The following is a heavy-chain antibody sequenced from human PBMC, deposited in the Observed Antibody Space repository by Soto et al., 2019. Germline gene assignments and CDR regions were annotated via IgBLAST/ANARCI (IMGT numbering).Heavy chain of an antibody. J-gene: IGHJ4*02. CDR1: AGSISSSRYY. Sequence: PSETLSLTCTVSAGSISSSRYYWGWIRQPTGKGLEWIGYIYYSGSTNYNPSLKSRVTISVDTSKNQFSLKLSSVTAADTAVYYCARQSGGCSGGSCTSNFDYWGQGTLVTVSS. D-gene: IGHD2-15*01. CDR2: IYYSGST. CDR3: ARQSGGCSGGSCTSNFDY. V-gene: IGHV4-61*05.